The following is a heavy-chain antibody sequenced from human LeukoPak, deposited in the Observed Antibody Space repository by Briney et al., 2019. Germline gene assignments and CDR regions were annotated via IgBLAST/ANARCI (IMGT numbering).Heavy chain of an antibody. V-gene: IGHV4-34*01. CDR2: INESGNT. Sequence: PSETLSLTCAVYGDSFSDYYWSWFRQPPGKGLEWIGEINESGNTNYNPSLKSRVTILVDRSKTQFYLKMNSVTAADTATYYCAKGVSRWGQGTLVTVSS. J-gene: IGHJ4*02. CDR1: GDSFSDYY. CDR3: AKGVSR.